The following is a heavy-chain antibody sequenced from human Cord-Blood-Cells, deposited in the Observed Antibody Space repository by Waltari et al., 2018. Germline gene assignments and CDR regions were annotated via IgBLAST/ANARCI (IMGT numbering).Heavy chain of an antibody. CDR2: IIPSLGIA. CDR3: ARDQGIWSGYYYFDY. CDR1: GGTFSRYA. J-gene: IGHJ4*02. Sequence: QVQLVQSGAEVKKPGSSVKVSCKASGGTFSRYAISRVRQATGQGLEWMGRIIPSLGIANYAQKFQGRVTITADKSTSTAYMELSSLRSEDTAVYYWARDQGIWSGYYYFDYWGQGTLVTVSS. V-gene: IGHV1-69*09. D-gene: IGHD3-3*01.